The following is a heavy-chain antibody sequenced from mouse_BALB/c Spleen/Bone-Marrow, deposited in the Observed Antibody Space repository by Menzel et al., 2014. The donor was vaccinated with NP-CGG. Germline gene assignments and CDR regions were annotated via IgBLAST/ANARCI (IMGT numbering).Heavy chain of an antibody. Sequence: QVQLQQSGAELVRPGAPVKLSCRASGYTFTSYWINWVKQRPGQGLEWIGNIYPSDTYTNYNQRFKDKATLTVDKSSSTAYMQLSSPTSEDSAVYYCTRYGNSHYYAVDYWGQGTSVTVSS. CDR1: GYTFTSYW. V-gene: IGHV1-69*02. CDR2: IYPSDTYT. J-gene: IGHJ4*01. D-gene: IGHD1-1*01. CDR3: TRYGNSHYYAVDY.